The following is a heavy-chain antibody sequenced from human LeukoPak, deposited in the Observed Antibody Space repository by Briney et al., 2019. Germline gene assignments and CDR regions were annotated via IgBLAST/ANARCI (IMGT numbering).Heavy chain of an antibody. V-gene: IGHV3-21*01. Sequence: PGGALSLSCGAPGFPFRSVSMNWGRPGPGKGLEWGSSISSSSSYIYYADSVQGRFTISRDNAKNSLYLQMNGLRAEDTAVYYCARETYDILTGYYNLDYWGQGTLVTVS. J-gene: IGHJ4*02. CDR2: ISSSSSYI. D-gene: IGHD3-9*01. CDR1: GFPFRSVS. CDR3: ARETYDILTGYYNLDY.